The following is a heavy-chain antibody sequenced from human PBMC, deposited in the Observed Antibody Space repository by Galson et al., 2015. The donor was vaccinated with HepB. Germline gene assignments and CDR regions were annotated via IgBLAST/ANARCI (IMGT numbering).Heavy chain of an antibody. V-gene: IGHV3-33*01. D-gene: IGHD4-23*01. CDR1: GFTFSSYG. CDR3: ARDHDYGGNWGGANWYFDL. CDR2: IWYDGSNK. Sequence: SLRLSCAASGFTFSSYGMHWVRQAPGKGLEWVAVIWYDGSNKYYADSVKGRFTISRDNPKNTLYLQMNSLRAEDTAVYYCARDHDYGGNWGGANWYFDLWGRGTLVTVSS. J-gene: IGHJ2*01.